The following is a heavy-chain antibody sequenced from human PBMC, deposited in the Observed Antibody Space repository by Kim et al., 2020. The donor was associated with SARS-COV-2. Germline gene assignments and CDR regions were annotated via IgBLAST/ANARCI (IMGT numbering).Heavy chain of an antibody. CDR2: ITKSSTTI. Sequence: GGSLRLSCATSGFTFSAYDMNWVRQAPGKGLEWLSFITKSSTTIYYADSVEGRFTISRDNAKNSLFLQMNSLRDEDTALYYCVRDRMGGVFDMEGQGTM. CDR1: GFTFSAYD. V-gene: IGHV3-48*02. J-gene: IGHJ3*02. CDR3: VRDRMGGVFDM. D-gene: IGHD3-16*01.